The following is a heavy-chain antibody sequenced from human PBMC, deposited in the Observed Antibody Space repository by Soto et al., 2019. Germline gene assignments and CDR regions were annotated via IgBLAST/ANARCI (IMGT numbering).Heavy chain of an antibody. CDR1: GGSISSSSSY. Sequence: SETLSLTCTVSGGSISSSSSYWGWIRQPPGKGLEWIGTIPYRGNTYFNPSLGSRVTISIDTSKNQFSLRLTSVTATDTAIYYCARPVGVEQQLVHDAFDIWGQGTMVTVSS. V-gene: IGHV4-39*01. CDR2: IPYRGNT. CDR3: ARPVGVEQQLVHDAFDI. D-gene: IGHD6-13*01. J-gene: IGHJ3*02.